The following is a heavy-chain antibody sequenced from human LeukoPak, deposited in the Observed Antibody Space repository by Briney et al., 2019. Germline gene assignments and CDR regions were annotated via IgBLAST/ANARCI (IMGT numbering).Heavy chain of an antibody. D-gene: IGHD3-3*01. CDR2: IYTSGST. V-gene: IGHV4-4*09. CDR1: GGPISSYY. CDR3: ARNGPYYDFWSGYYSLTWFDP. J-gene: IGHJ5*02. Sequence: SETLSLTCTVSGGPISSYYWSWIRQPPGKGLEWIGYIYTSGSTNYNPSLKSRVTISVDTSKNQFSLKLSSVTAADTAVYYCARNGPYYDFWSGYYSLTWFDPWGQGTLVTVSS.